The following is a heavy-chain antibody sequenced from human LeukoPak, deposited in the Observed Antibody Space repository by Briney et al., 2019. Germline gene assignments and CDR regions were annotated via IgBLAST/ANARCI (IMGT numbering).Heavy chain of an antibody. V-gene: IGHV4-59*08. J-gene: IGHJ4*02. D-gene: IGHD7-27*01. CDR1: GGSISSYY. Sequence: SETLSLTCTVSGGSISSYYWSWIRQPPGKGLEWIGYIYYSGSTNYNPSLKSRVAISVDTSKNQFSPKLSSVTAADTAVYYCARRHWGPIDYWGQGTLVTVSS. CDR2: IYYSGST. CDR3: ARRHWGPIDY.